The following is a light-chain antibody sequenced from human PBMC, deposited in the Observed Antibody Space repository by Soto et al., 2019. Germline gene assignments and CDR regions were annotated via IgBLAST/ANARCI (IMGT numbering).Light chain of an antibody. J-gene: IGKJ3*01. CDR1: QSVNSNY. CDR3: QQYGNSPFT. V-gene: IGKV3-20*01. Sequence: EIVLTQSPGTLSLSPGERATLSCRATQSVNSNYLAWYQQKPGQAPRLLIYGASSRATGIPDRFSGSGSGTDFTLTSSRLEPEDFAVYYCQQYGNSPFTFGPGTKVDIK. CDR2: GAS.